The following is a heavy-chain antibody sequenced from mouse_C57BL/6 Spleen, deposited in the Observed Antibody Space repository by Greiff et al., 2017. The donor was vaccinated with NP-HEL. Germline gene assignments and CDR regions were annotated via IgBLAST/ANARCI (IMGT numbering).Heavy chain of an antibody. CDR2: INPGSGGT. J-gene: IGHJ1*03. CDR1: GYAFTNYL. Sequence: QVQLQQSGAELVRPGTSVKVSCKASGYAFTNYLIEWVKQRPGQGLEWIGVINPGSGGTNYNEKFKGKATLTADKSSSTAYMQLSSLTSEDSAVYFCARDYGRGDWYFDVWGTGTTVTVSS. D-gene: IGHD1-1*01. CDR3: ARDYGRGDWYFDV. V-gene: IGHV1-54*01.